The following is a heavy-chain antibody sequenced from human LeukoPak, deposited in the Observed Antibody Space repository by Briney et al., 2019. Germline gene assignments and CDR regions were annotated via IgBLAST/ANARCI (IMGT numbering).Heavy chain of an antibody. CDR3: ARVADWFQPPPGRDDAFDI. D-gene: IGHD3-9*01. J-gene: IGHJ3*02. CDR1: GYTFTGYY. V-gene: IGHV1-2*02. Sequence: ASVKVSCKASGYTFTGYYMHWVRQAPGQGLEWMGWINPNSGGTNYAQKFQGRVTMTRDTSISTAYMELSRLRSDDTAVYYCARVADWFQPPPGRDDAFDIWGQGTMVTVSS. CDR2: INPNSGGT.